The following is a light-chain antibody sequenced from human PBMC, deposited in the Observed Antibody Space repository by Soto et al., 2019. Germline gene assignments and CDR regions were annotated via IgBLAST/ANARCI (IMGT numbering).Light chain of an antibody. CDR3: TSYASGSSHVV. Sequence: QSALTQPASVSGSPGQSITLSCTGTSSDIGGYDYVSWYQRHPGKAPKLIIYDVNNRPSGVSNRFSGSKSGNTASLTISGLXXEDEADYYCTSYASGSSHVVFGGGTKLTVL. CDR2: DVN. CDR1: SSDIGGYDY. V-gene: IGLV2-14*01. J-gene: IGLJ2*01.